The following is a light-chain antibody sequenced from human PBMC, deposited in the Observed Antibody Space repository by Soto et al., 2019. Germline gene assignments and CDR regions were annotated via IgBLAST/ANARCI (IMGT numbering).Light chain of an antibody. V-gene: IGKV1-12*01. CDR1: QDIGSW. CDR3: QQTNSFLTIT. CDR2: GAS. Sequence: DIQMTQSPSSVSASVGDRVTITCRASQDIGSWLAWYQQKPGKAPKILIYGASILQRGVPSRFSGSGSRTDFTLTISSLQPEDFATYYCQQTNSFLTITFGPGTKVDIK. J-gene: IGKJ3*01.